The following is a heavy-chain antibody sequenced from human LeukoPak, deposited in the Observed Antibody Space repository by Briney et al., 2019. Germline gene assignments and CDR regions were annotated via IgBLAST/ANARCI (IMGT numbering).Heavy chain of an antibody. CDR1: GFTIANTW. D-gene: IGHD1-26*01. CDR3: TTSGTYFDY. Sequence: GGSLRLSCAVSGFTIANTWMSWVRQAPGTGLESVGRCRSKTDGGATDYAAPVKGRFSISREDSRSPVFLHMSSLKTEDTGVYYCTTSGTYFDYWGQGTLVTVSS. CDR2: CRSKTDGGAT. J-gene: IGHJ4*02. V-gene: IGHV3-15*01.